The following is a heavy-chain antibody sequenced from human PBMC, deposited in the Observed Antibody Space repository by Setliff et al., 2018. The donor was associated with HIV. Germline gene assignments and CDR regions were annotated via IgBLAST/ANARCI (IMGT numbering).Heavy chain of an antibody. CDR2: ISTYNGDT. D-gene: IGHD3-3*01. J-gene: IGHJ4*02. V-gene: IGHV1-18*04. Sequence: GASVKVSCKASGYTFTSYYLNWVRQAPGQGLEWMGWISTYNGDTNYALKLQGRVTMTTDTSTSTAYMEMRSLRSDDTAVYYCARATLSGGAYDFWTYFDYWGQGTRVTVSS. CDR1: GYTFTSYY. CDR3: ARATLSGGAYDFWTYFDY.